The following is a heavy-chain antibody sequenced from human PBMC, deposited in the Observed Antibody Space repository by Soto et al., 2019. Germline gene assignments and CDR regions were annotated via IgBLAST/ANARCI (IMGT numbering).Heavy chain of an antibody. CDR1: GASLNSGEYY. V-gene: IGHV4-31*02. D-gene: IGHD3-22*01. CDR2: IFNTGTI. J-gene: IGHJ3*02. Sequence: QVQLQESGPGLAKPSQTVSLTCTVSGASLNSGEYYWTWIRQVPGKDLEWIGHIFNTGTIFATPSPRGQVRMSIDTSDNDFPLNLESVTAADTAVYYCARGLGSDNNGHFPAAFDIWGHGTLVTVAA. CDR3: ARGLGSDNNGHFPAAFDI.